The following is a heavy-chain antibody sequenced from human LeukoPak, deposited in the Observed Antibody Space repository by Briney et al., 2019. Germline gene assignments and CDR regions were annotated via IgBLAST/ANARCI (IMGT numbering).Heavy chain of an antibody. CDR2: SNHFGST. Sequence: SETLSLTCAVSGESFSGYLWTWIRQPPGKGLEWIGESNHFGSTDYNPSLKSRVTISVDTSKKQFSLNVRSVTDADTAVYFCARGRLQLWSFPLPYNHYAIDVWGQGTTVTVSS. V-gene: IGHV4-34*01. J-gene: IGHJ6*02. D-gene: IGHD5-18*01. CDR1: GESFSGYL. CDR3: ARGRLQLWSFPLPYNHYAIDV.